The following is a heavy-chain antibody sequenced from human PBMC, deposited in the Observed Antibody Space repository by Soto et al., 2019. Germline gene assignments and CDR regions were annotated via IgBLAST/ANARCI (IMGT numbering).Heavy chain of an antibody. Sequence: EVQLLESGGGLVQPGESLRLSCAASGFTFSSHAMSWVRQAPGKGLEWVSGISGSGLSAYYADSVKGRFTIYRDNSKNTLYLRMTSLRVEDTAVYYCAKTRYYDFCSDYGDWFDPWGQGTLVTVSS. CDR3: AKTRYYDFCSDYGDWFDP. CDR1: GFTFSSHA. V-gene: IGHV3-23*01. D-gene: IGHD3-3*01. J-gene: IGHJ5*02. CDR2: ISGSGLSA.